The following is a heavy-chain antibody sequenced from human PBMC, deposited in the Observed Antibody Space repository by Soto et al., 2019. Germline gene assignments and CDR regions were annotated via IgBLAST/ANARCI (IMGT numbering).Heavy chain of an antibody. CDR2: ISGSGGST. J-gene: IGHJ4*02. V-gene: IGHV3-23*01. CDR1: GFTFSSYA. Sequence: GGSLSLSGAASGFTFSSYAMSWVRQAPGKGLEWVSAISGSGGSTYYADSVKGRFTISRDNSKNTLYLQMNSLRAEDTAVYYCANNLNWNYIGVDYWGQGTLVTVSS. CDR3: ANNLNWNYIGVDY. D-gene: IGHD1-7*01.